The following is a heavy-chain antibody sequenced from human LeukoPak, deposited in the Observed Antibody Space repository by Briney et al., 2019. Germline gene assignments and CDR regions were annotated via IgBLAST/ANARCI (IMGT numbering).Heavy chain of an antibody. Sequence: SETQALNCTVSGGAISSHYWTWIRQPPGKGLEWIGYIYYSGSANYNPSLKCRVPISVDTAKNPFLLKLSPVTAADTAVYYCAKGYYRYAFDIWGQGTMVTVSS. CDR2: IYYSGSA. D-gene: IGHD3-10*01. J-gene: IGHJ3*02. V-gene: IGHV4-59*11. CDR1: GGAISSHY. CDR3: AKGYYRYAFDI.